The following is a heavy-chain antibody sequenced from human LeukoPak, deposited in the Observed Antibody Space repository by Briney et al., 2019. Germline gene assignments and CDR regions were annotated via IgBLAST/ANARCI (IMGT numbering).Heavy chain of an antibody. J-gene: IGHJ4*02. D-gene: IGHD4-17*01. CDR3: ARDGTVTDN. CDR2: IKQDGNKE. CDR1: GFTFDDYW. Sequence: PGGSLRLSCGASGFTFDDYWMSWVRQAPGKGLEWVANIKQDGNKEYYVGSVKGRFTISRDNAKNSLYLQMNSLRVEDTAVYYCARDGTVTDNWGQGTLVTVSS. V-gene: IGHV3-7*01.